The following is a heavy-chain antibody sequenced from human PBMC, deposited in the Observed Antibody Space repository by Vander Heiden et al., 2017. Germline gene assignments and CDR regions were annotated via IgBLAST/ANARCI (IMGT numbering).Heavy chain of an antibody. D-gene: IGHD2-15*01. CDR3: ARDCSGATCYPNYYYGMDV. CDR2: IKQDGSEK. J-gene: IGHJ6*02. Sequence: EVKLVDSGGGLVQPGGSLRLSCAASGFTSSRYWMSWVRQAPGKGLEWVANIKQDGSEKYYVDSVKGRFTISRDNSKNSLYLQMNSLSAEDAAVYYCARDCSGATCYPNYYYGMDVWGQGTTVTVSS. V-gene: IGHV3-7*01. CDR1: GFTSSRYW.